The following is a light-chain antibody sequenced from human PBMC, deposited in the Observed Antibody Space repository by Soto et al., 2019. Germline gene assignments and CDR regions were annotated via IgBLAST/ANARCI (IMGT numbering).Light chain of an antibody. CDR1: RSDVGGYNY. Sequence: QSALTQPASVSGSPGQSITISCTGTRSDVGGYNYVSWYQQHPGKAPKFMIYDVSNRPSGVSNRFSGSKSGNTASLTISGLQAEDEADYYCSSYTSSNTYVVFGGGTKVTVL. CDR3: SSYTSSNTYVV. V-gene: IGLV2-14*01. J-gene: IGLJ2*01. CDR2: DVS.